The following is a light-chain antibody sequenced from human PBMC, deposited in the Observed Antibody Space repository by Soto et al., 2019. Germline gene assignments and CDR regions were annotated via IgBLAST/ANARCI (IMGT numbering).Light chain of an antibody. CDR2: DVT. V-gene: IGLV2-11*01. CDR1: SSDIGSYNR. J-gene: IGLJ2*01. CDR3: CSHAAPSPVV. Sequence: QSALTQPRSVSGSPGQSVTISCTGTSSDIGSYNRVSWFQQPPGEAPKLIIYDVTKRPSGVPDRFSGSKSGNTASLTISGLQAEDEADYSCCSHAAPSPVVLGGGTKVTV.